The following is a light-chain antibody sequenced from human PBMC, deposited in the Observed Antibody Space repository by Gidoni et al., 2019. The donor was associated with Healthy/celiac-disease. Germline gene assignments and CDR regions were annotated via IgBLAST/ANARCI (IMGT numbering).Light chain of an antibody. Sequence: DIVMTQSPDSLAAPLGERATINCKSSQSVLYSSNNKNYLAWYQQKPGQPPKLLIYLASTRESGVPDRFSGSGSGTDFTLTISSLQAEDVAVYYCQQYYSTLCSFXQXTKLEIK. J-gene: IGKJ2*04. CDR2: LAS. V-gene: IGKV4-1*01. CDR3: QQYYSTLCS. CDR1: QSVLYSSNNKNY.